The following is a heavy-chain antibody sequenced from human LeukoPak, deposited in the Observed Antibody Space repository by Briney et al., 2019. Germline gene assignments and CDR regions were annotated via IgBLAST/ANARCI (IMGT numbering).Heavy chain of an antibody. CDR1: GGSISSNY. V-gene: IGHV4-59*06. J-gene: IGHJ4*02. CDR3: ARGRYYDSSGSLSYYFDY. Sequence: SETLSLTCTVSGGSISSNYWSWIRQHPGKGLEWIGYIYYSGSTYYNPSLKSRVTISVDTSKNQFSLKLSSVTAADTAVYYCARGRYYDSSGSLSYYFDYWGQGTLVTVSS. CDR2: IYYSGST. D-gene: IGHD3-22*01.